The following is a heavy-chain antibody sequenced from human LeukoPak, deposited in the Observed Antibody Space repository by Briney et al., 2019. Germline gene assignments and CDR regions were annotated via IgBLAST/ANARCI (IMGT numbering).Heavy chain of an antibody. V-gene: IGHV1-18*01. CDR2: ISAYNGNT. CDR3: EREVVVTANSLYYYYYYYMDV. J-gene: IGHJ6*03. D-gene: IGHD2-21*02. CDR1: GFTFTNYG. Sequence: ASVKVSCKASGFTFTNYGISWVRQAPGQGLEWMGWISAYNGNTNYAQKLQGRVTMTTDTSTSTAYIELRSLRSDDTAVYYCEREVVVTANSLYYYYYYYMDVWGKGTTVTVSS.